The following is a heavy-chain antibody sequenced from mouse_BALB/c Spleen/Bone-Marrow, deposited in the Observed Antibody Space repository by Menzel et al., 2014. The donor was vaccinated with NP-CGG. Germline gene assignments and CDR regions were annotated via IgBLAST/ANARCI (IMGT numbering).Heavy chain of an antibody. CDR2: INPNNGNT. CDR1: GYTFTSYY. V-gene: IGHV1S81*02. Sequence: VQVVESGAELVKPGASVKLSCKASGYTFTSYYMYWVKQRPGQGLEWIGGINPNNGNTNFSETFKSKATLTVDKSSSTAYMQLSGLTSEDSAVYYCTRRDYWGQGTTPTVSS. J-gene: IGHJ2*01. CDR3: TRRDY.